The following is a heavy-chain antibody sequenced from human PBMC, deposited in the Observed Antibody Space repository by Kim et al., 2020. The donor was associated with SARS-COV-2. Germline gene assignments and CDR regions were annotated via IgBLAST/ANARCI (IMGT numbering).Heavy chain of an antibody. D-gene: IGHD6-13*01. CDR2: ISYDGSNK. J-gene: IGHJ6*01. CDR3: ARGIAAADPYYYYGMDV. V-gene: IGHV3-30-3*01. Sequence: GGSLRLSCAASGFTFSSYAVHWVRQAPGKGLEWVAVISYDGSNKYYADSVKGRFTISRDNSKNTLYLQMNSLRAEDTAVYYCARGIAAADPYYYYGMDV. CDR1: GFTFSSYA.